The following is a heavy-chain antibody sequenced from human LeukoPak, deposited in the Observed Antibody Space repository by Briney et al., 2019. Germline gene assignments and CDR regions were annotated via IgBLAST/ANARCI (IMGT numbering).Heavy chain of an antibody. CDR2: ISYDGSNK. Sequence: QSGGSLRLSCAASGFTFSSYAMHWVRQAPGKGLEWVAVISYDGSNKYYADSVKGRFTISRDNSKNTLYLQMNSLRAEDTAVYYCARDPGLERRAFDYWGQGTLVTVSS. CDR3: ARDPGLERRAFDY. J-gene: IGHJ4*02. CDR1: GFTFSSYA. D-gene: IGHD1-1*01. V-gene: IGHV3-30-3*01.